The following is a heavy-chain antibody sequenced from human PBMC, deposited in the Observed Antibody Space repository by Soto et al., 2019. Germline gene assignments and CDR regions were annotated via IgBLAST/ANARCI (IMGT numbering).Heavy chain of an antibody. CDR3: ARGTPSSYSYGPDDAFDI. D-gene: IGHD5-18*01. CDR2: IKQDGSEK. V-gene: IGHV3-7*01. Sequence: GGSLRLSCAPSGFMFGNYWMSWVRQAPGKGLERVANIKQDGSEKYFVDSVKGRFTISRDNAKNSLYLQMTSLRADDTAVYYCARGTPSSYSYGPDDAFDIWGQGTMVTVSS. J-gene: IGHJ3*02. CDR1: GFMFGNYW.